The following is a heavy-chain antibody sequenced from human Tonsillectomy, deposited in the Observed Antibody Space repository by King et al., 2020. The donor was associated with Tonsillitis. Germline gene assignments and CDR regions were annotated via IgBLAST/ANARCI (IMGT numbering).Heavy chain of an antibody. CDR1: GFTFSSYS. CDR3: ARGYSSGCGEDCSAVEI. J-gene: IGHJ3*02. Sequence: VQLVESGGGLVQPGGSLRLYCAASGFTFSSYSMNWVRQAPGKGLEWVSYISSSSSTIYYADSVKGRFTISRDNAKNSLYLQMNSLIAEDTAVYYCARGYSSGCGEDCSAVEITGQGAMVTVAS. CDR2: ISSSSSTI. V-gene: IGHV3-48*01. D-gene: IGHD6-19*01.